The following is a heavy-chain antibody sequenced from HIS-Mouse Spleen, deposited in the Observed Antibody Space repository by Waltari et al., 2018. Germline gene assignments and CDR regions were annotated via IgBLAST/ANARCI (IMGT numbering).Heavy chain of an antibody. J-gene: IGHJ4*02. Sequence: QVQLVESGGGVVQPGRSLLLPCASSGFTFSSYGMHWVRQAPGKGLEWVAVISYDGSNKYYADSVKGRFTISRDNSKNTLYLQMNSLRAEDTAVYYCAKDKHHAFDYWGQGTLVTVSS. V-gene: IGHV3-30*18. CDR2: ISYDGSNK. CDR1: GFTFSSYG. CDR3: AKDKHHAFDY.